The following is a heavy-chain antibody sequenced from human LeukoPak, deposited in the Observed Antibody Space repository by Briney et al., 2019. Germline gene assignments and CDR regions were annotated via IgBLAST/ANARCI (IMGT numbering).Heavy chain of an antibody. CDR3: ARHRCSGGSCYSFEYNWFDP. CDR2: IYHSGST. Sequence: PSETLSLTCIVSGGPISGYYWSWIRQPPGKGLEWIGYIYHSGSTNYNPSPKSRVTISLDTSKNQFSLSLSSVTAADTAVYYCARHRCSGGSCYSFEYNWFDPWGQGTLVTVSS. V-gene: IGHV4-59*08. J-gene: IGHJ5*02. D-gene: IGHD2-15*01. CDR1: GGPISGYY.